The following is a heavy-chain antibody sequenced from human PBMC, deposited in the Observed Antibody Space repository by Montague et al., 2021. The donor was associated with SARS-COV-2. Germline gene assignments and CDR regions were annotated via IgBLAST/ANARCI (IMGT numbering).Heavy chain of an antibody. CDR3: ARESGSGFDY. V-gene: IGHV3-30-3*01. D-gene: IGHD5-12*01. Sequence: SLRLSCAASGFTFSSYAMHWVRQAPGKGLEWVAVISYDGSNKYYADSVKGRLTISRDNSKNTLYLQINSLRAEDTAVYYCARESGSGFDYWGQGTLVTVSS. CDR1: GFTFSSYA. J-gene: IGHJ4*02. CDR2: ISYDGSNK.